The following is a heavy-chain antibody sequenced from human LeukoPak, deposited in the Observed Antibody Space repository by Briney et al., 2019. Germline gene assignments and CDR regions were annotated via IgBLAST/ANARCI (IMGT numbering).Heavy chain of an antibody. Sequence: PGGSLRLSCAASGFTFSSYSMNWVRQAPGKGLEWVSVIYSGGSTYYADSVKGRYTISRDNSKNTLYLQMNSLRAEDTAVYYCARGNDLTGIDYWGQGTLVTVSS. CDR1: GFTFSSYS. CDR3: ARGNDLTGIDY. CDR2: IYSGGST. V-gene: IGHV3-66*01. D-gene: IGHD3-9*01. J-gene: IGHJ4*02.